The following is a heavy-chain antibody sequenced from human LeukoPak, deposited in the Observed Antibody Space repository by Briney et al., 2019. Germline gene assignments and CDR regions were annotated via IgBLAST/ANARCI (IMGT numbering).Heavy chain of an antibody. J-gene: IGHJ6*02. CDR1: GYSFTSYW. Sequence: GAPLKISCKGSGYSFTSYWIGCVRQMPAKGLEWMGIIYPGNSDTRYSPSFQGQVTISADKSISTAYLQWSTLTASDTAMYYCARPFPSLYYYGMDVWGQGTTVTVSS. CDR2: IYPGNSDT. V-gene: IGHV5-51*01. CDR3: ARPFPSLYYYGMDV.